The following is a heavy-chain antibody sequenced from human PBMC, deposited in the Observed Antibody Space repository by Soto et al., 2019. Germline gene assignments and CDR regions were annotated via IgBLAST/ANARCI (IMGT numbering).Heavy chain of an antibody. CDR3: ARAKSNYQTFDH. D-gene: IGHD4-4*01. Sequence: PSETLSLTCTVSGDSMSSYYWSWIRQPPGKGLEWIGYIYYSGSTTYNPSLRSRFTMSVDTSKNQFSLRLSSVTAADTAVYYCARAKSNYQTFDHWGQGSQVTVSS. CDR2: IYYSGST. V-gene: IGHV4-59*01. J-gene: IGHJ4*02. CDR1: GDSMSSYY.